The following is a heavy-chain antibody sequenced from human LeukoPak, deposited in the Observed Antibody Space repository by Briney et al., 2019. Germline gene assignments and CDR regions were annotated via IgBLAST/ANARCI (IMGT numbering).Heavy chain of an antibody. CDR3: TSPIHYGDYDYFYGTDV. V-gene: IGHV3-73*01. J-gene: IGHJ6*02. CDR2: IRSKANNYAT. CDR1: GFTFSGSA. D-gene: IGHD4-17*01. Sequence: PGGSLRLSCAASGFTFSGSAIHWVRQASGKGLEWVGHIRSKANNYATAYAASVKGRFTISRGDPKNTAYLQMNSLKTEDTAVYYCTSPIHYGDYDYFYGTDVWGQGTTVTVSS.